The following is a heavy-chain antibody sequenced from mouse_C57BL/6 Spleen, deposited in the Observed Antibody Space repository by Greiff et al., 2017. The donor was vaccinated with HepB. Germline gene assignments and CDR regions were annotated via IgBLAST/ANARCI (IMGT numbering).Heavy chain of an antibody. CDR2: IYPGDGDT. CDR1: GYAFSSYW. V-gene: IGHV1-80*01. CDR3: ARSGSSGTFDY. Sequence: VKVVESGAELVKPGASVKISCKASGYAFSSYWMNWVKQRPGKGLEWIGQIYPGDGDTNYNGKFKGKATLTADKSSSTAYMQLSSLTSEDSAVYFCARSGSSGTFDYWGQGTTLTVSS. D-gene: IGHD3-2*02. J-gene: IGHJ2*01.